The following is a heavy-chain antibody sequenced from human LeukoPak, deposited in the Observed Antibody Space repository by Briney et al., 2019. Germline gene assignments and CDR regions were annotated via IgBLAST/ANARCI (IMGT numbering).Heavy chain of an antibody. CDR1: GGSFSHYY. Sequence: SETLSLTCAVYGGSFSHYYWSWIRQPPGKELEWIGEINHSGSTNYDPSLKSRVTMSLDTSKNQFSLRLSSVTTADTAFYYCARARGGYGDYGSWFDPWGQGTLVNVSP. D-gene: IGHD4-17*01. J-gene: IGHJ5*02. V-gene: IGHV4-34*01. CDR3: ARARGGYGDYGSWFDP. CDR2: INHSGST.